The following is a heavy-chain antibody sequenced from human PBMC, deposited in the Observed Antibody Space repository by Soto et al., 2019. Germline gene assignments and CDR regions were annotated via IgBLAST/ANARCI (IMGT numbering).Heavy chain of an antibody. Sequence: ASVKVSCKASGYTFTSYGISWVRQAPGRGLEWMGWISAYNGNTNYAQKLQGRVTMTTDTSTSTAYMELRSLRSDDTAVYYCARFDYGDNWFDPWGQGTLVTVSS. CDR3: ARFDYGDNWFDP. J-gene: IGHJ5*02. CDR1: GYTFTSYG. V-gene: IGHV1-18*01. CDR2: ISAYNGNT. D-gene: IGHD4-17*01.